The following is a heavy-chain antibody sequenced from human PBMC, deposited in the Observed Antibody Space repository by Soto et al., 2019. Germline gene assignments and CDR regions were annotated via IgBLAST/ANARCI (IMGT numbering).Heavy chain of an antibody. CDR3: ARDRGVVLLPALYVMDV. D-gene: IGHD2-2*01. CDR1: GFTFSDNY. CDR2: ISGSGTSM. Sequence: QVQLVETGGGLVNPGGSLRLSCAASGFTFSDNYMSWIRQAPGKGLEWVSHISGSGTSMYYADSVKGRFTISRDNAKNSLYLKINSLRAKDTAVYYCARDRGVVLLPALYVMDVWGQGTTVAVSS. J-gene: IGHJ6*02. V-gene: IGHV3-11*01.